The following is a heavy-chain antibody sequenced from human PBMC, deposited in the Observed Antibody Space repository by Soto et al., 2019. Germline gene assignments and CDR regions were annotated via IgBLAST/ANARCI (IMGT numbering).Heavy chain of an antibody. CDR2: IYWDDDR. CDR1: GFSFISSGEG. J-gene: IGHJ4*02. D-gene: IGHD3-9*01. CDR3: AHRQRIIRYFDLGYFDS. V-gene: IGHV2-5*02. Sequence: QITLKESGPTLLKPTQTLTLTCTFSGFSFISSGEGVGWIRQPPGKALEWLALIYWDDDRRYNPSLENRLTIPKDNDPSRSQVFLTLPDVDPADTATYYCAHRQRIIRYFDLGYFDSWGQGAPVTVSS.